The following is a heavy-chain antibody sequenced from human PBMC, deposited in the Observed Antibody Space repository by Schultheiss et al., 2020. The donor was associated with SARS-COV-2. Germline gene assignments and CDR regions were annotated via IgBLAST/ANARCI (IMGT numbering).Heavy chain of an antibody. D-gene: IGHD6-19*01. J-gene: IGHJ4*02. CDR2: IWYDGSNK. Sequence: GESLKISCAASGFTFSSYGMHWVRQAPGKGLEWVAVIWYDGSNKYYADSVKGRFTISRDNSKNTLYLQMNSLRAEDTAVYYCARDEQWLALDYWGQGTLVTVSS. V-gene: IGHV3-33*01. CDR1: GFTFSSYG. CDR3: ARDEQWLALDY.